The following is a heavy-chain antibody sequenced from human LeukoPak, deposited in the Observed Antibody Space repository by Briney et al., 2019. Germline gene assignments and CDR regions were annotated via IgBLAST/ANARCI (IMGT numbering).Heavy chain of an antibody. J-gene: IGHJ4*02. CDR2: ISYDGSNK. CDR3: ARDGPYYDFWSGYYNNYYFDY. D-gene: IGHD3-3*01. CDR1: GFTFSSYA. V-gene: IGHV3-30-3*01. Sequence: GRSLRLSCAASGFTFSSYAMHWVRQAPGKGLEWVAVISYDGSNKYYADSVKGRFTISRDNSKNTLYLQMNSLRAEDTAVYYCARDGPYYDFWSGYYNNYYFDYWGQGTLVTVSS.